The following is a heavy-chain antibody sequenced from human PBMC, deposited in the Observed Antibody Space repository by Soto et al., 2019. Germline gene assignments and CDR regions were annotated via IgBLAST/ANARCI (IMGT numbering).Heavy chain of an antibody. CDR3: AKVSADYYYGSGPFDY. CDR1: GFTFSSYV. Sequence: QVQLVESGGGVVQPGRSLRLSCAASGFTFSSYVMHWVRQAPGKGLEGVELISSDGSNKYCADSVKVRVTISRDNSKNTLYLQMYSRRAEDTAMYYSAKVSADYYYGSGPFDYWGQGTLVTVSS. J-gene: IGHJ4*02. CDR2: ISSDGSNK. V-gene: IGHV3-30*18. D-gene: IGHD3-10*01.